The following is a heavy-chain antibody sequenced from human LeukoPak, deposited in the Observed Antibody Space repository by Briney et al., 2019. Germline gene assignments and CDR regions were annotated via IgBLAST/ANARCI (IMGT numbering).Heavy chain of an antibody. Sequence: ASVKVSCKASGGTFSSYAISWVRQAPGQGLEWMGWMNPNSGDAYYGQKFEGRVTMTRDRSSSTAYMELRRLRFDDTAVYFCARVSGYGASHIDYWGQGTLVTVSS. CDR3: ARVSGYGASHIDY. CDR1: GGTFSSYA. CDR2: MNPNSGDA. J-gene: IGHJ4*02. V-gene: IGHV1-2*02. D-gene: IGHD3-22*01.